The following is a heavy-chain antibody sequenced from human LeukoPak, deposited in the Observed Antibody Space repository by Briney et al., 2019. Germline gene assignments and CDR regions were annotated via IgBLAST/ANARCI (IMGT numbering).Heavy chain of an antibody. J-gene: IGHJ4*02. D-gene: IGHD1-26*01. CDR3: ARGEWGFDY. CDR2: IKEDGSDK. V-gene: IGHV3-7*04. Sequence: GESLRLSCAAFEFNFRNYWMSWVRQAPGKGLEWVANIKEDGSDKNYVDSVKGRFTISRDNAQNSLYLQMNSLRGEDTAVYYCARGEWGFDYWGQGTLVTVSS. CDR1: EFNFRNYW.